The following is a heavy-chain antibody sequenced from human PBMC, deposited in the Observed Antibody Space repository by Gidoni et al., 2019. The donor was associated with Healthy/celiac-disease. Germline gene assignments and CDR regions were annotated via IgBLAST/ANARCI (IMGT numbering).Heavy chain of an antibody. D-gene: IGHD6-19*01. CDR2: ISVSGGST. CDR1: GFPFSSYA. CDR3: AKTPPLIAVAGIWFDP. V-gene: IGHV3-23*01. Sequence: EVQLLESGGGLVQPGGSLRLSCAASGFPFSSYAMSWVRQAPGKGLEWVSAISVSGGSTYYADSVKGRFTISRDNSKNTLYLQMNSLRAEDTAVYYCAKTPPLIAVAGIWFDPWGQGTLVTVSS. J-gene: IGHJ5*02.